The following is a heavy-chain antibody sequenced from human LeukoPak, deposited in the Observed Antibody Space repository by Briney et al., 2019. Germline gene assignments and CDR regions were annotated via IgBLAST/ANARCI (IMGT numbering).Heavy chain of an antibody. CDR3: ARESPLGVLEATFFDY. D-gene: IGHD1-26*01. CDR2: IYTSGSA. J-gene: IGHJ4*02. V-gene: IGHV4-61*02. CDR1: GGSFSSGSYY. Sequence: TASQTLSLTCTVSGGSFSSGSYYWSWIRQPAGKGLEWIGRIYTSGSANYNPSLNSRVTISVDTSKNQFSLKLSSVTAADTAVYYCARESPLGVLEATFFDYWGQGTLVTVSS.